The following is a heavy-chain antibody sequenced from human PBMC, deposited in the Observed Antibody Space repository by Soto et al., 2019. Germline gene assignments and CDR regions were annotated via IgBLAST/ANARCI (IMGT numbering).Heavy chain of an antibody. CDR1: GGSFSGYY. D-gene: IGHD2-2*01. Sequence: PSETLSLTCAVYGGSFSGYYWSWIRQPPGKGLEWIGEINHSGSTNYNPSLKSRVTISVDTSKNQFSLKLSSVTAADTAVYYCARRGARYCSSTSCYRLYYSYMDVWGKGTTVTVS. CDR3: ARRGARYCSSTSCYRLYYSYMDV. CDR2: INHSGST. V-gene: IGHV4-34*01. J-gene: IGHJ6*03.